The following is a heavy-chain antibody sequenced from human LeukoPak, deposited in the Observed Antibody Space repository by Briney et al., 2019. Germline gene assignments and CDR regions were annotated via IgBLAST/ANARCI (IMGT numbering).Heavy chain of an antibody. D-gene: IGHD6-19*01. J-gene: IGHJ4*02. CDR2: IYSGGST. Sequence: GGSLRLSCAASGFTFSSYAMSWVRQAPGKGLEWVSVIYSGGSTYYADSVEGRFTISRDNSKNTLYLQMNSLRAEDTAVYYCASGRSGWYLDYWGQGTLVTVSS. CDR3: ASGRSGWYLDY. CDR1: GFTFSSYA. V-gene: IGHV3-53*01.